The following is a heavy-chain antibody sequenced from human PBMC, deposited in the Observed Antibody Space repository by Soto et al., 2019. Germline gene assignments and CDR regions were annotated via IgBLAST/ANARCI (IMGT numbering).Heavy chain of an antibody. J-gene: IGHJ4*02. CDR3: ARGYYGSGSYDY. CDR1: GYTFTSYA. CDR2: INAGNGNT. V-gene: IGHV1-3*01. Sequence: QVQLVQSGAEVKKPGASVKVSCKASGYTFTSYAMHWVRQAPGQRLEWMGWINAGNGNTKYSQKCQGRVTITRDTSASTAYMELSSLRSEDTAVYYCARGYYGSGSYDYWGQGTLVTVSS. D-gene: IGHD3-10*01.